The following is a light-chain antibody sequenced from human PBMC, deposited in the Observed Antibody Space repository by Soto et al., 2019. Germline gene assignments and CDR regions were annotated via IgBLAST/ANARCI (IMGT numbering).Light chain of an antibody. Sequence: SYELSQPPSVSVSPGQTASITCSGDKLGSKYACWYQQKPGQSPVLVMYQDTKRPAGIPERFSGSNSGNTATLTISGTQAMDEADYYCQAWDSSTHVVFGRGTKLTVL. CDR2: QDT. CDR1: KLGSKY. V-gene: IGLV3-1*01. J-gene: IGLJ2*01. CDR3: QAWDSSTHVV.